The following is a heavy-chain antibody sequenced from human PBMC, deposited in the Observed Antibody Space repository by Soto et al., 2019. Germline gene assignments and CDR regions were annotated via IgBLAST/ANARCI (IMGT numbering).Heavy chain of an antibody. Sequence: ASVKVSCKASGYTFTSYGISWVRQAPGQGLEWMGWITTYNGDTNYAQNLQGRVTMTSDTSTSTAYMELRSLRSDDTAVYYCARFSHYYLNGMDVWGQGTTVTVSS. CDR3: ARFSHYYLNGMDV. V-gene: IGHV1-18*04. D-gene: IGHD3-22*01. CDR1: GYTFTSYG. CDR2: ITTYNGDT. J-gene: IGHJ6*02.